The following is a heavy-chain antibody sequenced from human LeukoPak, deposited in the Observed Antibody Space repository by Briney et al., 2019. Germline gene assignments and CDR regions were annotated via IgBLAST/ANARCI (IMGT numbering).Heavy chain of an antibody. D-gene: IGHD5-18*01. Sequence: PSQTLSLTXTVSGGSICSGDYYWSWISQPPGKGLKWIGYIYYSGSTYYNPSLKSRVTISVDTSKNQFSLKLSSVTAADTAVYYCASLNTAMPYGHDAFDIWGQGTMVTVSS. J-gene: IGHJ3*02. V-gene: IGHV4-30-4*08. CDR3: ASLNTAMPYGHDAFDI. CDR1: GGSICSGDYY. CDR2: IYYSGST.